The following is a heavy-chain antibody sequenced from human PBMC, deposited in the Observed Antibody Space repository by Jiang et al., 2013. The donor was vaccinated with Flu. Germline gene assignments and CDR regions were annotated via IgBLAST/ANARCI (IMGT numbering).Heavy chain of an antibody. CDR2: IYYSGST. CDR3: ARRRFSGSYYFDY. CDR1: GGSISSYY. D-gene: IGHD1-26*01. V-gene: IGHV4-59*08. J-gene: IGHJ4*02. Sequence: LLKPSETLSLTCTVSGGSISSYYWSWIRQPPGKGLEWIGYIYYSGSTNYNPSLKSRVTISVDTSKNQFSLKLSSVTAADTAVYYCARRRFSGSYYFDYWGQGTLVTVSS.